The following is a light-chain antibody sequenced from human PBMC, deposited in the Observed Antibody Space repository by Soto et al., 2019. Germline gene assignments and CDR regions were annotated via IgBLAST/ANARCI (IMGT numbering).Light chain of an antibody. CDR2: LNSDGSH. CDR3: QTWGTGIKV. Sequence: QLVRTQSPSASASLGASVKLTCTLSSGHSSYAIAWHQQQPEKGPRYLMKLNSDGSHSKGDGIPDRFSGSSSGAVRYLTISSLQSEDESDYYCQTWGTGIKVFGGGTKLTVL. CDR1: SGHSSYA. V-gene: IGLV4-69*01. J-gene: IGLJ2*01.